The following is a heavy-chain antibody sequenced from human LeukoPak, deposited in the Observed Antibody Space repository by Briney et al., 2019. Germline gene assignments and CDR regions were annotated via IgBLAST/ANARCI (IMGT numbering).Heavy chain of an antibody. CDR3: ARREGSTYYYRP. D-gene: IGHD3-10*01. V-gene: IGHV4-39*01. CDR1: GGSIRSSVYY. Sequence: SETLSLTCTVSGGSIRSSVYYWGWFRQPPGKGLEWIGSIYYSGTSYYNPSLKSRVTIFVDTSKNQLSLRLSSVTAADTAVYYCARREGSTYYYRPWGQGTLVTVSS. J-gene: IGHJ5*02. CDR2: IYYSGTS.